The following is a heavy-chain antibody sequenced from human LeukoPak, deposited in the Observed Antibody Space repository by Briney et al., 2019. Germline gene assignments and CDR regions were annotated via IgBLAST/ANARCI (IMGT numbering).Heavy chain of an antibody. Sequence: EASVKVSCKASGYTLTGYYMHWVRQAPGQGLEWMGWINPNSGGTNYAQKFQGRVTMTRDTSISTAYMELSRLRSDDTAVYYCARNRYGSGSYLEDYWGQGTLVTVSS. J-gene: IGHJ4*02. D-gene: IGHD3-10*01. CDR2: INPNSGGT. CDR3: ARNRYGSGSYLEDY. V-gene: IGHV1-2*02. CDR1: GYTLTGYY.